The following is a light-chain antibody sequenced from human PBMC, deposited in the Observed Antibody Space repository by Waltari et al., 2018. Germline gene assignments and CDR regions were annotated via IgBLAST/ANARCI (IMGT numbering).Light chain of an antibody. CDR2: EVS. Sequence: QSALTQPASVSASPGQSITTAGTGTSRAVGRYTSLSCYQQHPGKAPKLMIYEVSNRPSGVSKRFSGSKSGNTASLTISGLQAEDEANYYCSSYTSSTTVVFGGGTKLTVL. CDR1: SRAVGRYTS. V-gene: IGLV2-14*01. CDR3: SSYTSSTTVV. J-gene: IGLJ2*01.